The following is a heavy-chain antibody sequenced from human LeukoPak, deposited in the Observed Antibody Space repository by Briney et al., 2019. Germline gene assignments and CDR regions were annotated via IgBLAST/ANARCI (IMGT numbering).Heavy chain of an antibody. Sequence: SETLSLTCSVSGGSIISTSHYWGWIRQPPGKGLEWIGSIYYSGSPYYNPSLKSRVTISADSSKDQFSLKLTSVTAADTAVYYCVRESMIVRLTKQIWFDPWGQGTLVTVSS. J-gene: IGHJ5*02. D-gene: IGHD3-22*01. CDR3: VRESMIVRLTKQIWFDP. V-gene: IGHV4-39*07. CDR2: IYYSGSP. CDR1: GGSIISTSHY.